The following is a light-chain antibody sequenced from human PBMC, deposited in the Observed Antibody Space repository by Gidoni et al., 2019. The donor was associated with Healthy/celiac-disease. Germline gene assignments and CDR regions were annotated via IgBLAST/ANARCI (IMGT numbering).Light chain of an antibody. CDR1: QDSSNY. CDR3: QQYDNLPLT. CDR2: DAS. V-gene: IGKV1-33*01. Sequence: DIQMTQSPSSLSASVGDRVTITCQSSQDSSNYLNWYQQKPWKAPKLLIYDASNLEKGVPSSFSGSGSGTDFTFTISSLQPEDIATYYCQQYDNLPLTFGGGTKVEIK. J-gene: IGKJ4*01.